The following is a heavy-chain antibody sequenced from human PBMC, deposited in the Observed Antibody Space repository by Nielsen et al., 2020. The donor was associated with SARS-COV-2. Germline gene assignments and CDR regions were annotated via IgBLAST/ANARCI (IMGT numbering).Heavy chain of an antibody. D-gene: IGHD6-19*01. V-gene: IGHV3-11*05. J-gene: IGHJ4*02. CDR2: ISSSSSYT. Sequence: SCAASGFTFSDYYMSWIRQAPGKGLEWVSYISSSSSYTNYADSVKGRFTISRDNAKNSLYLQMNSLRAEDTAVYYCARAEQWLVCDYWGQGTLVTVSS. CDR3: ARAEQWLVCDY. CDR1: GFTFSDYY.